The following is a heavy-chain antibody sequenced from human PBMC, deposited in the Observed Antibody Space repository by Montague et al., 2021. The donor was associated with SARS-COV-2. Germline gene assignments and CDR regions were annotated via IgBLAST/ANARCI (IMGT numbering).Heavy chain of an antibody. CDR1: CGSSSGYY. CDR2: INHRGST. Sequence: SETLSLTCAVYCGSSSGYYWSWIRQTTGKGLEWIGEINHRGSTKYNPSLKSRVIISVDTSKNQFSLKLSSVTAADTAVYYCARGTGPRSITLFGVIISGHVFDIWGQGTMVTVSS. CDR3: ARGTGPRSITLFGVIISGHVFDI. V-gene: IGHV4-34*01. J-gene: IGHJ3*02. D-gene: IGHD3-3*01.